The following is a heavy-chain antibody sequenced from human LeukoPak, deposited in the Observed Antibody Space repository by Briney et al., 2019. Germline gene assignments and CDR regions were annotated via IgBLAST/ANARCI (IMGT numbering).Heavy chain of an antibody. CDR2: IYTSGST. J-gene: IGHJ4*02. V-gene: IGHV4-61*02. CDR3: ARARLGELSLFDY. Sequence: SETLSLTCSVSGGSISSGGYSWSWIRQPAGEGLEWLGRIYTSGSTDYKPSLKSRVTMSVDTSKNQLSLKLSSVTAADTAVYYCARARLGELSLFDYWGQGILVTVSS. CDR1: GGSISSGGYS. D-gene: IGHD3-16*02.